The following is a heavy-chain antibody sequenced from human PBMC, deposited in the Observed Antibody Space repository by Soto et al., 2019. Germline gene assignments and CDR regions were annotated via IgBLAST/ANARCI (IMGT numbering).Heavy chain of an antibody. V-gene: IGHV4-59*08. J-gene: IGHJ4*02. CDR2: IYYSGST. D-gene: IGHD1-7*01. Sequence: QVQLQESGPGLVKPSETLSLTCTVSGGSISSYYWSWIRQPPGKGLEWIGYIYYSGSTNYNPSLKSRVTISVDTYKNQFSLKLSAVTAADTAVYYCARLSITGTTDYWGQGTLVTVSS. CDR1: GGSISSYY. CDR3: ARLSITGTTDY.